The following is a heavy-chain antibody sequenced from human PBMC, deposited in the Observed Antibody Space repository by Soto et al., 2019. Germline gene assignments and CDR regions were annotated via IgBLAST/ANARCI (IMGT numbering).Heavy chain of an antibody. CDR2: ISYDGSNK. V-gene: IGHV3-30*18. CDR3: AKDPAVAGRFLYYYYGMDV. Sequence: QVQLVESGGGVVQPGRSLRLSCAASGFTFSSYGMHWVRQAPGKGREWVAVISYDGSNKYYADSVKGRFTISRDNSKNTLYLQMNSLRAEDTAVYYCAKDPAVAGRFLYYYYGMDVWGQGTTVTVSS. CDR1: GFTFSSYG. D-gene: IGHD6-19*01. J-gene: IGHJ6*02.